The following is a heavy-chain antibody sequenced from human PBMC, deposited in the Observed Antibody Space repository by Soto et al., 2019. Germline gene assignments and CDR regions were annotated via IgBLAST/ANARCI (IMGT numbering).Heavy chain of an antibody. D-gene: IGHD4-17*01. V-gene: IGHV4-39*01. Sequence: QLQLHESGPGLVRPSETLSLTYSVSGGSITSGNYYWGWIRQPPGKGLEWIATIHYNGNTYYNPSLKGRVTISVDTSKTQFSLDVNSVTAADTAVYYCARHFNRVYGDDYFDSWGQGTLVTVYS. CDR1: GGSITSGNYY. J-gene: IGHJ4*02. CDR2: IHYNGNT. CDR3: ARHFNRVYGDDYFDS.